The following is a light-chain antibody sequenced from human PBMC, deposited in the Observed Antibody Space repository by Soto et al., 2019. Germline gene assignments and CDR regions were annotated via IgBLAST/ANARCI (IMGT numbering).Light chain of an antibody. Sequence: EIVMAQSPATLSVSPGERVTLSCRSSQSVSSNLAWYQQKPGQGPRLLIHGASTRATGIPARFSGSGSGTEFTLTISSLQSEDFAVYYCQQYNNWPPWTFGQGTKVDIK. CDR1: QSVSSN. V-gene: IGKV3-15*01. J-gene: IGKJ1*01. CDR2: GAS. CDR3: QQYNNWPPWT.